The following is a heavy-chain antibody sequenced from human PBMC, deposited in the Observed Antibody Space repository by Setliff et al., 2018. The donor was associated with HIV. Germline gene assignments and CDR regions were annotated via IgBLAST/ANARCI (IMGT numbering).Heavy chain of an antibody. J-gene: IGHJ4*02. CDR2: ISAYNGNT. Sequence: ASVKVSCKASGYTFTSYGISWVRQAPGQGLEWMGWISAYNGNTNYAQKLQGRVTMTTDTSTSTAYMELRSLRSDDTAVYYCARRKYCSGGSCYSGSAFDYWGQGSPVTVSS. CDR1: GYTFTSYG. D-gene: IGHD2-15*01. V-gene: IGHV1-18*01. CDR3: ARRKYCSGGSCYSGSAFDY.